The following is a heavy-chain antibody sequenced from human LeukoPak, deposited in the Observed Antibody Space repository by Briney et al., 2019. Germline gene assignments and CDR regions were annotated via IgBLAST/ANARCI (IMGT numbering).Heavy chain of an antibody. CDR3: AKVRSDYYDILTGNYNPLFDY. J-gene: IGHJ4*02. D-gene: IGHD3-9*01. CDR1: GFTVTTNG. Sequence: PGGSLRLSCVAEGFTVTTNGMNWVRQAPGKGLEWVSSISSRDTTTNYADSVKGRFTISRDNSKNTLYLQMNSLRAEDTAVYYCAKVRSDYYDILTGNYNPLFDYWGQGTLVTVSS. CDR2: ISSRDTTT. V-gene: IGHV3-23*01.